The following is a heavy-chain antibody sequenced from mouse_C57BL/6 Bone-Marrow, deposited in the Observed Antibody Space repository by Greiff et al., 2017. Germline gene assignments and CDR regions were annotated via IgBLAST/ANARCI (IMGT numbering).Heavy chain of an antibody. CDR1: GFTFSDYY. CDR3: ARDSD. CDR2: ISNGGGST. V-gene: IGHV5-12*01. J-gene: IGHJ3*01. Sequence: EVKVVESGGGLVQPGGSLKLSCAASGFTFSDYYMYWVRQTPEKRLEWVAYISNGGGSTYYPDTVKGRFTISRDNAKNTLYLQMSRLKSEDTAMYYCARDSDWGQGTLVTVSA.